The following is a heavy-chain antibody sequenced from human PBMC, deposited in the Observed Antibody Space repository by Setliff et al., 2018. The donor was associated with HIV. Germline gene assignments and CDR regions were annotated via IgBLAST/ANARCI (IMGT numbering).Heavy chain of an antibody. CDR3: ARDPYCPNTCYEDFTFDS. J-gene: IGHJ4*02. V-gene: IGHV4-61*02. D-gene: IGHD2-8*01. CDR2: IYSSGIT. Sequence: SSETLSLTCTVSGGSISSGSYFWNWIRQPAGKGREWIGRIYSSGITNYNPSLKSRLTISLDTSKNQFSLQVTSVTAADTAVYYCARDPYCPNTCYEDFTFDSWGQGTLVTVSS. CDR1: GGSISSGSYF.